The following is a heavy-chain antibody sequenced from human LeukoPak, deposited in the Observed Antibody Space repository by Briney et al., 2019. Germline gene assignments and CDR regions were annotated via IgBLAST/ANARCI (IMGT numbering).Heavy chain of an antibody. D-gene: IGHD3-10*01. Sequence: SVKASCKASGYTFTGFYTHWVRQAPGQGLEWMGWINPNSGATDYAQTFQSRVTMTRSTSITTAYMEQSSLRSDDTAVYYCARRGIINREFDRWGQGTLVTVSS. J-gene: IGHJ5*02. CDR3: ARRGIINREFDR. V-gene: IGHV1-2*02. CDR2: INPNSGAT. CDR1: GYTFTGFY.